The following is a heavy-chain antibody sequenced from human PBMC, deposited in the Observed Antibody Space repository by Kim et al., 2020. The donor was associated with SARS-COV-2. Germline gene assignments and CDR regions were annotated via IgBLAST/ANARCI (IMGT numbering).Heavy chain of an antibody. D-gene: IGHD3-10*01. CDR3: AKRNLAGRPGAFDY. J-gene: IGHJ4*02. Sequence: ADPVRCRFTLSRDNSKNTLYRQMNTLRADDSAVYYCAKRNLAGRPGAFDYWGQGSLVTVSS. V-gene: IGHV3-23*05.